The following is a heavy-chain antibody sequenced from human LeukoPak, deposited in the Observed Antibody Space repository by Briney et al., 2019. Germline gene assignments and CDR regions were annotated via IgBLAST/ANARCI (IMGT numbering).Heavy chain of an antibody. V-gene: IGHV4-38-2*02. CDR1: GYSISSGYY. CDR3: ARGAEYYAIWRGYAGYSDY. Sequence: PSETLSLTCTVSGYSISSGYYWGWLRQPPGKGLEWVGSISHRGSTYYNPSLRSRITISLDRSKQKFSLKLTSVTAADTAVYFCARGAEYYAIWRGYAGYSDYWGQGISVTVSS. D-gene: IGHD3-3*01. J-gene: IGHJ4*02. CDR2: ISHRGST.